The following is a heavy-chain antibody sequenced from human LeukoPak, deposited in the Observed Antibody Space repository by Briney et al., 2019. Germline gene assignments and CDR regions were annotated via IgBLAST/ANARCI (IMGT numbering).Heavy chain of an antibody. CDR3: ARDSRYYYGSGSYLMFDY. V-gene: IGHV1-18*04. Sequence: GALVKVSCKASGYAFTDYYMHWVRQAPGQGLEWMGWISAYNGNTNYAQKLQGRVTMTTDTSTSTAYMELRSLRSDDTAVYYCARDSRYYYGSGSYLMFDYWGQGTLVTVSS. CDR2: ISAYNGNT. D-gene: IGHD3-10*01. CDR1: GYAFTDYY. J-gene: IGHJ4*02.